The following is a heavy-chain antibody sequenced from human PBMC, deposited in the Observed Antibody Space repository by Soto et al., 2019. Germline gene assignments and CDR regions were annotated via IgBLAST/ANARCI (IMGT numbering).Heavy chain of an antibody. CDR3: GKDIRSGGIDY. D-gene: IGHD1-1*01. CDR2: VSFDGSNK. CDR1: GFTFNYYP. Sequence: GGSLRLSCAASGFTFNYYPMHWVRQAPGKGLEWVAVVSFDGSNKYYADSVKGRFTISKDNSKNTLYLQMNSLRAEDTARYYCGKDIRSGGIDYWGQGTLVTVSS. J-gene: IGHJ4*02. V-gene: IGHV3-30-3*01.